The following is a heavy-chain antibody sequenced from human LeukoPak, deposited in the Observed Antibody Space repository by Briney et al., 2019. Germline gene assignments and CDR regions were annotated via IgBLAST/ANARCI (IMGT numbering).Heavy chain of an antibody. CDR3: ARESVEDSSSSDYPDY. CDR2: ISSSSSYI. CDR1: GFTFSSYS. J-gene: IGHJ4*02. V-gene: IGHV3-21*01. D-gene: IGHD6-6*01. Sequence: GGSLRLSCAASGFTFSSYSMNWVRQAPGKGLEWVPSISSSSSYIYYADSVKGRFTISRDNAKNSLYLQMNSLRAEDTAVYYCARESVEDSSSSDYPDYWGQGTLVTVSS.